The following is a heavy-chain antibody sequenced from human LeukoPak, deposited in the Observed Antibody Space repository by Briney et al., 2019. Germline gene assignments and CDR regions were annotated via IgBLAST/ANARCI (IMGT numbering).Heavy chain of an antibody. CDR2: IYHSGST. J-gene: IGHJ6*03. Sequence: SETLSLTCAVSGYSISSGYYWGWIRQPPGKGLEWIGSIYHSGSTYYNPSLKSRVTISVDTSKNQFSLKLSSVTAADTAVYYCARGPQEERRSDHYYYYMDVWGKGTTVTVSS. V-gene: IGHV4-38-2*01. D-gene: IGHD1-1*01. CDR1: GYSISSGYY. CDR3: ARGPQEERRSDHYYYYMDV.